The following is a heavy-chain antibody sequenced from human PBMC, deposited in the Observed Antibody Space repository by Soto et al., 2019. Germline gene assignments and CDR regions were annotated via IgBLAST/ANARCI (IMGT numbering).Heavy chain of an antibody. CDR2: INAGGNYT. CDR1: GCTFSIYW. Sequence: GSLRLSCAASGCTFSIYWLHWVRQVPGKGLVWVSRINAGGNYTSNADFVKGRFTVSRDNAKNTLYLQMDSLSPEDTAVYFCARGGAYGDYRSDYWGQGALVTVSS. J-gene: IGHJ4*02. D-gene: IGHD4-17*01. V-gene: IGHV3-74*01. CDR3: ARGGAYGDYRSDY.